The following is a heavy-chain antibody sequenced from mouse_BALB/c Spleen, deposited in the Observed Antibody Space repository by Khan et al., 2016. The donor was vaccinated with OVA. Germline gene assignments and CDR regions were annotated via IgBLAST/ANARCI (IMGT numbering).Heavy chain of an antibody. J-gene: IGHJ2*01. CDR2: ISYSGCT. D-gene: IGHD1-1*01. Sequence: EVQLQESGPGLVKPSQSLSLTCTITGYSITSGYAWYWIRQFPGNKLEWMGYISYSGCTSYNPSLKSRISITRDTSKNQFFLQLNSVTTEDTATYYCARGNYYGYYFDYWGQGTTLTVSS. CDR3: ARGNYYGYYFDY. V-gene: IGHV3-2*02. CDR1: GYSITSGYA.